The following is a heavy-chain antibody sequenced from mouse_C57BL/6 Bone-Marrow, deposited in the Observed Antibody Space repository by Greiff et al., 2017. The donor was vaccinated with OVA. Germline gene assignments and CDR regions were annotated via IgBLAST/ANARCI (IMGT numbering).Heavy chain of an antibody. D-gene: IGHD1-1*02. CDR1: GFTFSDYG. CDR3: ARDYDYDAMDY. V-gene: IGHV5-17*01. CDR2: ISSGSSTI. Sequence: EVMLVESGGGLVKPGGSLKLSCAASGFTFSDYGMHWVRQAPEKGLEWVAYISSGSSTIYYADTVKGRFTISRDNAKNTLFLQMTSLRSEDTAMYYCARDYDYDAMDYWGQGTSVTVSS. J-gene: IGHJ4*01.